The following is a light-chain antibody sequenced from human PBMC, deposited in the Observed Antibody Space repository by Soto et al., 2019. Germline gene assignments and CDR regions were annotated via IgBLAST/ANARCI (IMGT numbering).Light chain of an antibody. CDR2: DAS. Sequence: DIRMTQSPSTLSASVVDRVTITCRASQSISSWLAWYQQKPGKAPKLLIYDASSLESGVPSRFSGSGSGTEFTLTISSLQPDDFATYYCQQYNSYSPMYTFGQGTKLEIK. V-gene: IGKV1-5*01. J-gene: IGKJ2*01. CDR3: QQYNSYSPMYT. CDR1: QSISSW.